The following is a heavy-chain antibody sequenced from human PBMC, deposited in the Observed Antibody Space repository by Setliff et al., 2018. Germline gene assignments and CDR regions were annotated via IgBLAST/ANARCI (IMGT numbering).Heavy chain of an antibody. V-gene: IGHV1-18*01. CDR1: GYTFTSYG. J-gene: IGHJ4*02. D-gene: IGHD5-18*01. Sequence: ASVKVSCKASGYTFTSYGISWLRQAPGQGLEWMGWISANNGYMVFAQNLQGRVTMTTDASTNTAYMELRSLGSDDTAVYYCATFRGYTYGYDYWGKGTLVTVSS. CDR3: ATFRGYTYGYDY. CDR2: ISANNGYM.